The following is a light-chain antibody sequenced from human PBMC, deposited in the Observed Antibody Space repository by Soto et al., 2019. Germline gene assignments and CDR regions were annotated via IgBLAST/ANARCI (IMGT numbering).Light chain of an antibody. J-gene: IGKJ1*01. Sequence: EILMTQSPATLSVSPGDRVTLSCGGSQSVSSNLAWYQQKPGQPPRLFIYGATSRATGVPARFSGSRSATEFTLPISSLQSPDVATYYCQHYSNWHPWTFGHGTKVDIK. CDR2: GAT. V-gene: IGKV3-15*01. CDR3: QHYSNWHPWT. CDR1: QSVSSN.